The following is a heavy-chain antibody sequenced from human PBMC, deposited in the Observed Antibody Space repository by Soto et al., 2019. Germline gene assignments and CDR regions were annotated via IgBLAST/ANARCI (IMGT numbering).Heavy chain of an antibody. CDR2: ISGSAATT. D-gene: IGHD6-19*01. J-gene: IGHJ4*02. CDR1: GFTFTSYS. CDR3: AKDSGYSSGWKDY. Sequence: PGGSLRLSCAASGFTFTSYSMSWVRQAPGKGLECVSGISGSAATTYYADSVKGRFTISRDNSKNTLSLQMNSLRAEDTAVYYFAKDSGYSSGWKDYWGKGTLVTV. V-gene: IGHV3-23*01.